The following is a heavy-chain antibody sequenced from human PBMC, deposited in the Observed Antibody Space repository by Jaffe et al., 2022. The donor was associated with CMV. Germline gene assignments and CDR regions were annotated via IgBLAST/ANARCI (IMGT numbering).Heavy chain of an antibody. D-gene: IGHD1-7*01. CDR1: GGSISSGGYY. CDR3: ARRTPYNWNYKALYYYYYGMDV. J-gene: IGHJ6*02. V-gene: IGHV4-31*03. Sequence: QVQLQESGPGLVKPSQTLSLTCTVSGGSISSGGYYWSWIRQHPGKGLEWIGYIYYSGSTYYNPSLKSRVTISVDTSKNQFSLKLSSVTAADTAVYYCARRTPYNWNYKALYYYYYGMDVWGQGTTVTVSS. CDR2: IYYSGST.